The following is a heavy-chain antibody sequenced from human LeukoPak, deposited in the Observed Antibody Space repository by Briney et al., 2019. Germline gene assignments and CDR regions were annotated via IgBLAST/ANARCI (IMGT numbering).Heavy chain of an antibody. CDR3: ARHLPGDPIDY. D-gene: IGHD7-27*01. J-gene: IGHJ4*02. V-gene: IGHV4-4*07. CDR2: IYSSGTS. Sequence: SETLSLTCAVSGGSISNFFWSWVRQPAGKGLECIGRIYSSGTSYYNPSLKSRVTMSVDTSKNQFSLKLTSVTAADTAVYYCARHLPGDPIDYWGQGTLVTVSS. CDR1: GGSISNFF.